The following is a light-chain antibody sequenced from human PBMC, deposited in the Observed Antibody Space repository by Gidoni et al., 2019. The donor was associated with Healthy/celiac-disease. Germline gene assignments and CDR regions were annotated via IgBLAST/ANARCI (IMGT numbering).Light chain of an antibody. J-gene: IGLJ2*01. Sequence: QSALTQPRSVSESPGQSVTISCTGTSSDVGGYNYVSWYQQHPGKAPKLMIYDVSKRPSGVPDRFSGSKSGNTASLTISGLQAEDEADYYCCSYAGSYTLEVFGGGTKLTVL. V-gene: IGLV2-11*01. CDR1: SSDVGGYNY. CDR2: DVS. CDR3: CSYAGSYTLEV.